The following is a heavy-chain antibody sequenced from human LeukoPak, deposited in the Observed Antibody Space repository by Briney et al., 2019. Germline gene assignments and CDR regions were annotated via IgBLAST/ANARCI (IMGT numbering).Heavy chain of an antibody. CDR2: IYYTGIT. J-gene: IGHJ4*02. CDR1: GGSISSSSYY. Sequence: PSETLSLTCTVSGGSISSSSYYWGWIRQPPGKGLEWIGNIYYTGITYYNPSLQSRVTISVDTSKNQFSLKLSSVTAADTAVYYCARHGYSGSYWRYYFDYWGQGTLVTVSS. D-gene: IGHD1-26*01. CDR3: ARHGYSGSYWRYYFDY. V-gene: IGHV4-39*01.